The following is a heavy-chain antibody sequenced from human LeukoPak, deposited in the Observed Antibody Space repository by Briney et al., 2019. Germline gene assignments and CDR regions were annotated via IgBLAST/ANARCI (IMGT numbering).Heavy chain of an antibody. Sequence: GGSLRLSCVAFGFTFSSNWMHWVRQAPGKGLVWVSRINSDGSSTSYADSVKGRFTISRDNAKNTLYLQMNSLRAEDTAVYFCASPGATSKFDYWGQGTQVTVSS. CDR1: GFTFSSNW. V-gene: IGHV3-74*01. D-gene: IGHD1-26*01. CDR3: ASPGATSKFDY. J-gene: IGHJ4*02. CDR2: INSDGSST.